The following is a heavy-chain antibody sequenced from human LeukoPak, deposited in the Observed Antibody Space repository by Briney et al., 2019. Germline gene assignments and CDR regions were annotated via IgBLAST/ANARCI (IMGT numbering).Heavy chain of an antibody. V-gene: IGHV5-51*01. J-gene: IGHJ4*02. Sequence: GESLKISCKASGYSLTNYWIGWVRQMPGKGLEWMGITYPGDSDTKYSPSFQGQVTISADKSINTAYLQWRRLRASDTAMYYCARQGTRVAGTLGTTFDYWGQGTLLTVSS. CDR2: TYPGDSDT. CDR3: ARQGTRVAGTLGTTFDY. CDR1: GYSLTNYW. D-gene: IGHD6-19*01.